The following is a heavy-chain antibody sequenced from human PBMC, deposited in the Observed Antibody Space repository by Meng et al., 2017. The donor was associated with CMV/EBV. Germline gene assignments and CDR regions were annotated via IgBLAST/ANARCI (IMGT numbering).Heavy chain of an antibody. J-gene: IGHJ5*02. D-gene: IGHD6-13*01. CDR3: ARRRTSSGYSSSWSGYNWCDP. CDR2: INHSGST. Sequence: PETLSLTCAVYGGSSSGYYWSWIRQPPGKGLEWIGEINHSGSTNYNPSLKSRVTISVDTSKNQFSLKLSSVTSADTAVYYCARRRTSSGYSSSWSGYNWCDPWGQGTLVTVSS. V-gene: IGHV4-34*01. CDR1: GGSSSGYY.